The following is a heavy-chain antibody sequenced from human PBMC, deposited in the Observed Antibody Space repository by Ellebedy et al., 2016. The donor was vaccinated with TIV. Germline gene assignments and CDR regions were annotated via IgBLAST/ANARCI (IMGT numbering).Heavy chain of an antibody. J-gene: IGHJ5*02. CDR2: ISSSSSYI. Sequence: GGSLRLXXVASGFTFRIYAMNWVRQAPGKGLEWVSSISSSSSYIYYADSVKGRFTISRDNAKNSLYLQMNSLRAEDTAVYYCAREASYCSSTSCYGWFDPWGQGTLVTVSS. V-gene: IGHV3-21*01. CDR1: GFTFRIYA. CDR3: AREASYCSSTSCYGWFDP. D-gene: IGHD2-2*01.